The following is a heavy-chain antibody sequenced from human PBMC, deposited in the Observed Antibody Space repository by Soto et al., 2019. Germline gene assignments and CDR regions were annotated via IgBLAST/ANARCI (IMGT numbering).Heavy chain of an antibody. Sequence: GESLKISCKGSGYSFTTYWIGWVRQMSGKGLEWMGIIYPGDSDTRYSPSFQGQVTISADTSISTAYLQWSSLKASDTAMYYCARLSGENDTAIVGKVVLYYHYGMVVWGQGTPVTVSS. CDR3: ARLSGENDTAIVGKVVLYYHYGMVV. CDR1: GYSFTTYW. J-gene: IGHJ6*02. V-gene: IGHV5-51*01. CDR2: IYPGDSDT. D-gene: IGHD5-18*01.